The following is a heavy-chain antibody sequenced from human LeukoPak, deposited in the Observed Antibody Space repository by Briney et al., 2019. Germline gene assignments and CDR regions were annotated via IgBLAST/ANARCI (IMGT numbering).Heavy chain of an antibody. Sequence: GGSLRLSCAASGFTFSSYSMNWVRQAPGKGLEWVSSISSSSSYIYYADSVKGRFTISRDNAKNSLYLQMNSLRAGDTAAYYCAGTYYGSGSYLYWGQGTLVTVSS. CDR3: AGTYYGSGSYLY. D-gene: IGHD3-10*01. J-gene: IGHJ4*02. CDR2: ISSSSSYI. V-gene: IGHV3-21*01. CDR1: GFTFSSYS.